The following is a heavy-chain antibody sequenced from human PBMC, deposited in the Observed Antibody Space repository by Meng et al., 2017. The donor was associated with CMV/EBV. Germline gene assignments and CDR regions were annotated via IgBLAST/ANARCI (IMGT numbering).Heavy chain of an antibody. D-gene: IGHD6-6*01. J-gene: IGHJ3*02. CDR1: GYTFTSYD. V-gene: IGHV1-8*03. CDR2: MNPNSGNT. CDR3: ARGTYSSSSWGSRAVNDAFDI. Sequence: ASVKVSCKASGYTFTSYDINWVRQATGQGLEWMGWMNPNSGNTGYAQKFQGRVTITRNTSISTAYMELSSLRSEDTAVYYCARGTYSSSSWGSRAVNDAFDIWGQGTMVTVSS.